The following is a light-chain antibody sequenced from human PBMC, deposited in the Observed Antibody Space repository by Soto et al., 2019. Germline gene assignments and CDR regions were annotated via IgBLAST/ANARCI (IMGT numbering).Light chain of an antibody. J-gene: IGKJ1*01. V-gene: IGKV1-5*01. CDR2: DAS. CDR1: QNIDIY. Sequence: DIQMTQSPSSLSASVGDTVTITCRASQNIDIYLNWYQQKAGTAPKVLIYDASSLESGAPSRFSGSGSGTEFTLTISSLQPDDFATYYCQSYNSYLWTFGQGTKVDI. CDR3: QSYNSYLWT.